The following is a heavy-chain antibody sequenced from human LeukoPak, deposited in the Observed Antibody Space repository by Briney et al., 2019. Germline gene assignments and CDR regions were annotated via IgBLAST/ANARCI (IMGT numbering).Heavy chain of an antibody. J-gene: IGHJ4*02. CDR3: AKDAGIVVVTEAIDY. Sequence: PTGGSLRLSCAASGFTFSSYGMHWVRQAPGKGLEWVAFIRYDGSNKYYADSVKGRFTISRDNSKNTLYLQMNSLRAEDTAVYYCAKDAGIVVVTEAIDYWGQGTLVTVSS. V-gene: IGHV3-30*02. D-gene: IGHD2-21*02. CDR1: GFTFSSYG. CDR2: IRYDGSNK.